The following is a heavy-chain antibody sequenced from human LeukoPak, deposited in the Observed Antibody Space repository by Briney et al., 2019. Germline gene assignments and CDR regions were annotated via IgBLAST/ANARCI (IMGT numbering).Heavy chain of an antibody. D-gene: IGHD3-22*01. CDR3: ARAITYYYDSSGYPSFGS. CDR2: IIPIFGTA. Sequence: SVKVSCKASGGTFSSYAISWVRQAPGQGLEWMGRIIPIFGTANYAQKFQGRVTITTDESTSTAYMELSSLRSEDTAVYYCARAITYYYDSSGYPSFGSWGQGTLVTVSS. J-gene: IGHJ4*02. V-gene: IGHV1-69*05. CDR1: GGTFSSYA.